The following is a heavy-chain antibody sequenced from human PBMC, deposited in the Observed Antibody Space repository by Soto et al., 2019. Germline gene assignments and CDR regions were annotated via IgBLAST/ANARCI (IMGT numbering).Heavy chain of an antibody. CDR1: GFTFSNYA. V-gene: IGHV3-64D*08. Sequence: GGSLRLSCSASGFTFSNYALHWVRQAPGKGLEYVSGISSDGGNTYYADSVKDRFTMSRDDSKTTLYLQLSGLRADDTAVYYCVKERITGWYDFDYWGQGTLVTVSS. J-gene: IGHJ4*02. CDR2: ISSDGGNT. D-gene: IGHD6-19*01. CDR3: VKERITGWYDFDY.